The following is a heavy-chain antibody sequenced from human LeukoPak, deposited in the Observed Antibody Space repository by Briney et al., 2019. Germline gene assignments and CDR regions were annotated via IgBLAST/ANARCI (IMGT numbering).Heavy chain of an antibody. D-gene: IGHD6-19*01. Sequence: GGSLRLSCAASGFTFDDYGMSWVRQAPGKGLEWVSGINWNGGNTGYADSVKGRFTISRDNAKNSLYLQMDSLRAEDTALYYCGRDLSGWYGPDYWGQGTLVTVSS. CDR1: GFTFDDYG. CDR2: INWNGGNT. J-gene: IGHJ4*02. CDR3: GRDLSGWYGPDY. V-gene: IGHV3-20*04.